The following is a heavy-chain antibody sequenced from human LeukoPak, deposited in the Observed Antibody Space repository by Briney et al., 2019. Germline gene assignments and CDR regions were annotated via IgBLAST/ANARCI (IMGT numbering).Heavy chain of an antibody. CDR2: ISGCGGNT. Sequence: PGGSLRLSRAASGFTFSIYAMSGVRHAPGKGLEWVSAISGCGGNTHHAASVKGRFTITSDKSQDPLDLQMNRLSAEDTAVYYCAKDGYLGQWLERDYWGQGTLVTVSS. J-gene: IGHJ4*02. D-gene: IGHD6-19*01. V-gene: IGHV3-23*01. CDR1: GFTFSIYA. CDR3: AKDGYLGQWLERDY.